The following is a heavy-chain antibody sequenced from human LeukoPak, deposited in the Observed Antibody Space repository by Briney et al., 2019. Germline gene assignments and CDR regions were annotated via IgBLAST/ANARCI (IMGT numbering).Heavy chain of an antibody. CDR1: GFTFSSYG. V-gene: IGHV3-33*01. J-gene: IGHJ6*02. CDR2: IWYDGSNK. Sequence: PGRSLGLSCAASGFTFSSYGMHWVRQAPGKGLEWVAVIWYDGSNKYYADSVKGRFTISRDNSKNTLYLQMNSLRAEDTAVYYCARDGNYEGDYYYYYGMDVWGQGTTVTVSS. CDR3: ARDGNYEGDYYYYYGMDV. D-gene: IGHD1-7*01.